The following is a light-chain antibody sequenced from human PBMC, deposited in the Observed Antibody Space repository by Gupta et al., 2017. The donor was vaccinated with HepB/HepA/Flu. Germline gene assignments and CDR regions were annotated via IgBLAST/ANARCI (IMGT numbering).Light chain of an antibody. CDR2: DAS. CDR3: QQRSNWIT. CDR1: QSVSSY. V-gene: IGKV3-11*01. J-gene: IGKJ4*01. Sequence: EIVLTQSPATLSLSPGERATLSCRASQSVSSYLAWYQQKPGQAPRLLIYDASNRATGITARFSGSGYGTDFTLTSSSREDEDFAVYYWQQRSNWITFGGGTKVEIK.